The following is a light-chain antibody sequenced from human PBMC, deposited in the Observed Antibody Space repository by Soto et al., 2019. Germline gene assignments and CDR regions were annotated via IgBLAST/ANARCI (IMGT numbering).Light chain of an antibody. CDR2: WAS. J-gene: IGKJ4*01. CDR1: QSVLYSSNNKKY. Sequence: DIVMTQSPDSLAVSLGERATINCKSSQSVLYSSNNKKYLAWYQQKPGQPPKLLIYWASTRESGVPDRFSGSGSGTDFTLTISSLQADDVAVYYCQQYYSTPPSFGGGTKVEIK. CDR3: QQYYSTPPS. V-gene: IGKV4-1*01.